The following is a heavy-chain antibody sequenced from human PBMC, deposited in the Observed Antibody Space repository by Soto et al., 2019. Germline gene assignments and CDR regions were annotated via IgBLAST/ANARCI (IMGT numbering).Heavy chain of an antibody. Sequence: ASVKVSCKASGYTFTSYGISWVRQAPGQGLEWMGGFDPEDGETIYAQKFQGRVTMTEDTSTDTAYMELSSLRSEDTAVYYCATNGDIAAQVYWGQGTLVTVSS. CDR1: GYTFTSYG. CDR3: ATNGDIAAQVY. D-gene: IGHD4-17*01. CDR2: FDPEDGET. J-gene: IGHJ4*02. V-gene: IGHV1-24*01.